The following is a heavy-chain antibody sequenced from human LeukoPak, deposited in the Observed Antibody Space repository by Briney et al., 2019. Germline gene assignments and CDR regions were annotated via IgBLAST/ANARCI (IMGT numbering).Heavy chain of an antibody. V-gene: IGHV3-23*01. D-gene: IGHD6-13*01. CDR2: ISGSGGSA. J-gene: IGHJ4*02. CDR1: GFTFSTYA. CDR3: ARGLYSSTWYAFDY. Sequence: GGSLRLSCAASGFTFSTYAMTWVRQAPGKGLDWVSAISGSGGSAYYADSVKGRFTISRDNAKNALYLLMNSLRAEDAALYYCARGLYSSTWYAFDYWGQGTLVTVSS.